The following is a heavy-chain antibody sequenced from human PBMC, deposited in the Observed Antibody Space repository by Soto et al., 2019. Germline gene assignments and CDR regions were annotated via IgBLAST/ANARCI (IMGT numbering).Heavy chain of an antibody. V-gene: IGHV3-23*01. CDR2: VSGSGGST. J-gene: IGHJ3*01. CDR3: AHRVADESWCISSSCLLIAFDV. Sequence: EVQLLESGGGLVHPGGSLRLSCAASGFTFSSYAMSWVRQAPGKGLEWVSAVSGSGGSTYYADSVKGRFTVSRDNFKNSLYMQMDSLRAEDTAIYYSAHRVADESWCISSSCLLIAFDVWCQVPMDTVSS. CDR1: GFTFSSYA. D-gene: IGHD2-8*02.